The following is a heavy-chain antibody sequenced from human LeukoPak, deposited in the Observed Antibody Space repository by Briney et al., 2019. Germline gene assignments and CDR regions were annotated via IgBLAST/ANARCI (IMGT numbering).Heavy chain of an antibody. D-gene: IGHD3-22*01. CDR3: AKGALPYYYYDSSGYYFDY. CDR1: GFTFGSYA. CDR2: ISGSGGST. Sequence: GGSLRLSCAASGFTFGSYAMSWVRQAPGKGLEWVSAISGSGGSTYYADSVKGRFTISRDNSKNTMYLQMNSLRAGDTAVYYCAKGALPYYYYDSSGYYFDYWGQGTLVTVSS. V-gene: IGHV3-23*01. J-gene: IGHJ4*02.